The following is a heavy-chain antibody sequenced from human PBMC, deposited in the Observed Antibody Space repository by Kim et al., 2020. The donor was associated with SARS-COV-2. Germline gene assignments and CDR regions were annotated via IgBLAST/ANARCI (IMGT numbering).Heavy chain of an antibody. CDR3: ARHPNQGGSYNQCFAL. J-gene: IGHJ5*02. Sequence: GESLKISCKASGYSFSTYYIGWVRQMPGKGLEWMGVIYPSDSDARYSPSFQGQVTISVDKSISTAYLQWNSLKASDTAMYYCARHPNQGGSYNQCFALWGQETLVTVSS. CDR2: IYPSDSDA. CDR1: GYSFSTYY. D-gene: IGHD1-26*01. V-gene: IGHV5-51*01.